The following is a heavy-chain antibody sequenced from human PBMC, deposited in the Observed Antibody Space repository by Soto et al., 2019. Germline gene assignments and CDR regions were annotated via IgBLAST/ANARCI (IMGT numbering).Heavy chain of an antibody. CDR1: GCTFSSYS. V-gene: IGHV3-21*01. D-gene: IGHD3-16*01. CDR2: ISRSSSYI. Sequence: EVQLVESGGGLVKPGGSLRLSCAASGCTFSSYSMNWVRQAPGKGLEWVSSISRSSSYIYYADSVKGRFTISRDNVKNSLYLQMNTLRAEDTAVYYCARDWGYYYYYGMDVWGQGTTVTVSS. J-gene: IGHJ6*01. CDR3: ARDWGYYYYYGMDV.